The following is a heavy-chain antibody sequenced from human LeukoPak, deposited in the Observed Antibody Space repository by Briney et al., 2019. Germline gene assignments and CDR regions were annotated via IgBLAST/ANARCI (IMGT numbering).Heavy chain of an antibody. J-gene: IGHJ5*02. V-gene: IGHV4-59*08. Sequence: PSETLSLTCTVSGGSISSYYWSWIRQPPRKGLERIGYIYYSGSTNYNPSLKSRVTISVDTSKNQFSLKLSSVTAADTAVYYCARLAEDGFDPWGQGTLVTVSS. CDR1: GGSISSYY. CDR2: IYYSGST. CDR3: ARLAEDGFDP.